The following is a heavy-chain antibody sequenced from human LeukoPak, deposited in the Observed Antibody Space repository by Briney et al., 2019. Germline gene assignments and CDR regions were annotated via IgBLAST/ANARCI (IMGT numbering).Heavy chain of an antibody. D-gene: IGHD2-15*01. Sequence: ASVTVSCKASGYTFTGYYMHWVRQAPGQGLEWMGWINPNSGGTNYAQKFQGRVTMTGDTSISTAYMEMSRLTYDDTAVFYCGRRYCSGGSCYPDYWGQGTLVTVSS. J-gene: IGHJ4*02. CDR2: INPNSGGT. CDR3: GRRYCSGGSCYPDY. V-gene: IGHV1-2*02. CDR1: GYTFTGYY.